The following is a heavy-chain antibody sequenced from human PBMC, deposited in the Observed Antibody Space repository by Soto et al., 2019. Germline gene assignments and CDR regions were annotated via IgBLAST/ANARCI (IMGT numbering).Heavy chain of an antibody. CDR2: ISGSGGST. CDR3: PKDGDGYNPWYPGGAFDI. Sequence: GGSLRLSCAASGFTFISYAMSWVRQAPGKGLAWVSAISGSGGSTYYADSVKGRFTISRDNSKSTLYLQMNSLRAEDTAVYYCPKDGDGYNPWYPGGAFDIWGQGTMVTVSS. D-gene: IGHD5-12*01. V-gene: IGHV3-23*01. CDR1: GFTFISYA. J-gene: IGHJ3*02.